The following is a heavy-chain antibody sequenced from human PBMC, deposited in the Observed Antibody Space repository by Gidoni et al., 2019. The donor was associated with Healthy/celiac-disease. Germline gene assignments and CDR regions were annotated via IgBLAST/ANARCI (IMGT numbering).Heavy chain of an antibody. CDR3: ARDPIMITFGGVSPMD. D-gene: IGHD3-16*01. Sequence: EVQLVESGGGLVKPGGSLRLSCAASGFTFSSYSMNWVRQAPGKGLEWVSSISSSSSYIYYADSVKGRFTISRDNAKNSLYLQMNSLRAEDTAVYYCARDPIMITFGGVSPMDWGQGTLVTVSS. J-gene: IGHJ4*02. CDR1: GFTFSSYS. V-gene: IGHV3-21*03. CDR2: ISSSSSYI.